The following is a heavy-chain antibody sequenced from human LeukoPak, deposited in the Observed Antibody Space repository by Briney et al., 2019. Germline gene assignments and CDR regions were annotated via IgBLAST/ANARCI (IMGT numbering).Heavy chain of an antibody. CDR1: GLTVTNAW. Sequence: GGSLRLSCSASGLTVTNAWMNWVRQAPGEGLDWVGRIASKTDGGATDYAAPVKGRFTISRDDSKNTLNLQMNSLKTEDTAVYYCTTGIRGEWGQGTLVTVSS. CDR3: TTGIRGE. J-gene: IGHJ4*02. CDR2: IASKTDGGAT. V-gene: IGHV3-15*07. D-gene: IGHD3-10*01.